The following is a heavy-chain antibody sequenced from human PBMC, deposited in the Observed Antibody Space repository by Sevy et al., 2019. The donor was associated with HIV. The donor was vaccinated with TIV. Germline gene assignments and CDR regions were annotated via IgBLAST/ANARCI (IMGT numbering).Heavy chain of an antibody. CDR3: ARVGRRPNDCNSFHH. D-gene: IGHD2-15*01. Sequence: SETLSLTCTVSGDSISSYYWTWIRQPPGKGLEWIAYIYHRGNFNYNPSLKSRVTISVDTSKNQFSLKMSSVTAADTAVYYCARVGRRPNDCNSFHHWGRGTLVTVSS. CDR2: IYHRGNF. J-gene: IGHJ4*02. V-gene: IGHV4-59*01. CDR1: GDSISSYY.